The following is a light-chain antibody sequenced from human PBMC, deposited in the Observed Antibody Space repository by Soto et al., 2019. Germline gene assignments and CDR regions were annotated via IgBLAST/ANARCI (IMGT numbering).Light chain of an antibody. CDR3: QQYESYRS. CDR1: QSIGRW. V-gene: IGKV1-5*03. CDR2: EAS. Sequence: DIQMTQSPSTLSAYVGDRVTITCRASQSIGRWLAWYQQKPGKAPKLLIYEASSLESGVSPRFRGSGSGTEFTLTITSLQPDDFATYYCQQYESYRSFGPGTKVEIK. J-gene: IGKJ1*01.